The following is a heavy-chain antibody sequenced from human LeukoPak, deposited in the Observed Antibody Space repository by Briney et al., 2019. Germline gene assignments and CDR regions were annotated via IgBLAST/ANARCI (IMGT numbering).Heavy chain of an antibody. CDR1: GGSISSGGYS. CDR2: IYDSGST. V-gene: IGHV4-30-2*01. CDR3: ARGYYYGSLSGMDV. J-gene: IGHJ6*04. D-gene: IGHD3-10*01. Sequence: SQTLSLTCAVSGGSISSGGYSWSWIRQPPGKGLEWIGYIYDSGSTYYNPSLKSRVTISVDRSKNQFCLKLSSVTAADTAVYYCARGYYYGSLSGMDVWGKGTTVTVSS.